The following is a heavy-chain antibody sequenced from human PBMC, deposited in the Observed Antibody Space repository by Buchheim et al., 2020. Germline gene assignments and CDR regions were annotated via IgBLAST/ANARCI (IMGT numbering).Heavy chain of an antibody. CDR1: GGSISRTIYY. J-gene: IGHJ4*02. Sequence: QLQLQESGPGLVKPSETLSLTCSVSGGSISRTIYYWGWIRQPPGKGLEWIGSIYHDGSSYYNPSLKSRVTLSADTSKNQFSLKLSSVTAADTAVYYCARESNYYDSSGYQYFDYWGQGTL. D-gene: IGHD3-22*01. V-gene: IGHV4-39*02. CDR3: ARESNYYDSSGYQYFDY. CDR2: IYHDGSS.